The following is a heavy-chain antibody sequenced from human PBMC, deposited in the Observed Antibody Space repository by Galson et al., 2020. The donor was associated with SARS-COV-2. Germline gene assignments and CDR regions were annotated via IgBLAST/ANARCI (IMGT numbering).Heavy chain of an antibody. V-gene: IGHV3-20*04. Sequence: GGSLRLSCAASGVTFDDYGMSWVRQVPGKGLEWVCGINKNGGSTNYADSVRGRFTISSDNAKNSLYLQMNSGRAGDTALYFCARGYLAGPVDICAQGTMVTVSA. J-gene: IGHJ3*02. CDR3: ARGYLAGPVDI. CDR1: GVTFDDYG. D-gene: IGHD3-16*02. CDR2: INKNGGST.